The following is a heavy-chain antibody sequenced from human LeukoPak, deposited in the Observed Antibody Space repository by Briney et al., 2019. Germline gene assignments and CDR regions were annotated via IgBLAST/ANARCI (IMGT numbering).Heavy chain of an antibody. V-gene: IGHV1-2*02. CDR1: GYTFTGYY. Sequence: ASVKVSCKASGYTFTGYYIDWVRQAPGQGLEWMGWITPNSGGTKYGQKFQGRVTMTRDTSISTAYMELSSLRSDDTAVYYCARDLGTTGILFGDAFDIWGQGTMVTVSS. J-gene: IGHJ3*02. D-gene: IGHD1-1*01. CDR2: ITPNSGGT. CDR3: ARDLGTTGILFGDAFDI.